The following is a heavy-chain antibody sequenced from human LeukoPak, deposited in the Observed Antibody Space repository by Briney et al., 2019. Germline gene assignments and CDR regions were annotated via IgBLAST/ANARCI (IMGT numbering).Heavy chain of an antibody. CDR3: AKDLLWFGDLDP. CDR1: GFTFSSYA. V-gene: IGHV3-23*01. Sequence: GGSLRLSCAASGFTFSSYAMSWVRQAPGKGLEWVSAISGSGGSTYYADSVEGRFTISRDNSKNTLYLQMNSLRAEDTAVYYCAKDLLWFGDLDPWGQGTLVTVSS. CDR2: ISGSGGST. D-gene: IGHD3-10*01. J-gene: IGHJ5*02.